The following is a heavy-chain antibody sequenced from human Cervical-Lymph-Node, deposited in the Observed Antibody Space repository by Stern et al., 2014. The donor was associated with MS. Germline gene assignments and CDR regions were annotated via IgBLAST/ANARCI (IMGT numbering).Heavy chain of an antibody. CDR1: GGSISSSSYY. J-gene: IGHJ4*02. V-gene: IGHV4-39*01. CDR3: ARHKGSGLRNFDY. Sequence: VQLVESGPGLVKPSETLSLTCTVSGGSISSSSYYWGWIRQPPGKGLEWIGSIYYSGSTYYNPSLKSRVTISVDTSTNQFSLKLSSVTAADTAVYYCARHKGSGLRNFDYWGQGTLVTVSS. D-gene: IGHD6-19*01. CDR2: IYYSGST.